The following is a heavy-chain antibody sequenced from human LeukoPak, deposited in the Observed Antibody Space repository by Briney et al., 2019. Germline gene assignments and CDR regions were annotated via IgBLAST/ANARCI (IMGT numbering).Heavy chain of an antibody. CDR1: GATFSDYY. V-gene: IGHV1-2*02. J-gene: IGHJ5*02. Sequence: GASVKVSCKASGATFSDYYIPWVLQAPGHGLEWVGWITPNSGGTASAQKLQGRFTMTRDTSISATYMELRTLTSDDTAVYYCARGPRGSYSSIHAWGQGTLVTVSS. D-gene: IGHD1-26*01. CDR3: ARGPRGSYSSIHA. CDR2: ITPNSGGT.